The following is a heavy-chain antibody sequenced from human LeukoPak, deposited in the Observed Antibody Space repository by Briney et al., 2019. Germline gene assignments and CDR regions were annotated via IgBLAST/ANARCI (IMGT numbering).Heavy chain of an antibody. CDR1: GGSVSSGSYY. CDR2: IYYSGST. J-gene: IGHJ4*02. V-gene: IGHV4-61*01. CDR3: AQSPPYYYDSSGYLV. Sequence: SETLSLTCTVSGGSVSSGSYYWSWIRQPPGKGLEWIGYIYYSGSTNYNPSLKSRVTISVDTSKNQSSLKLSSVTAADTAVYYCAQSPPYYYDSSGYLVWGQGTLVTVSS. D-gene: IGHD3-22*01.